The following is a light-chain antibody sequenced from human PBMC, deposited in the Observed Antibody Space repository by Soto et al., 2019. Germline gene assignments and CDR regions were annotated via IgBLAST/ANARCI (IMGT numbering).Light chain of an antibody. Sequence: QSVLTQPASVSGSPGQSITISCTGTSSDVGNYDRVSWYQQHPGEAPKLMIYDVNKRPSGVSNRFSGSKSGNTASLTISGLQAEDEADYYCCSYTGTDTFAVFGTGTKLTVL. CDR1: SSDVGNYDR. CDR2: DVN. CDR3: CSYTGTDTFAV. J-gene: IGLJ1*01. V-gene: IGLV2-23*02.